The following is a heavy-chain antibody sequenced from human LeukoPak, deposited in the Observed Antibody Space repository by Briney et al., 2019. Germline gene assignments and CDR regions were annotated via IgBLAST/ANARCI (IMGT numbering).Heavy chain of an antibody. Sequence: SETLSLTCTVSGGSISSYYWSWIRQPPGKGLEWIGYIYYSGSTNYNPSPKSRVTISVDTSKNQFSLKLSSVTAADTAVYYCARADPIVAAAGRLWFDPWGQGTLVTVSS. CDR3: ARADPIVAAAGRLWFDP. J-gene: IGHJ5*02. D-gene: IGHD6-13*01. V-gene: IGHV4-59*01. CDR1: GGSISSYY. CDR2: IYYSGST.